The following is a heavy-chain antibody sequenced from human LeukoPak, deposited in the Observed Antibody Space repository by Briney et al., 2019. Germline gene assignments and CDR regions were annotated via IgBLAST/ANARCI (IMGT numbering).Heavy chain of an antibody. CDR2: IYSGGST. D-gene: IGHD3-3*01. CDR3: ARTPPLEWFLYWYFDL. CDR1: GFTFSSYS. V-gene: IGHV3-53*01. J-gene: IGHJ2*01. Sequence: GGSLRLSCAASGFTFSSYSMNWVRQAPGKGLERVSVIYSGGSTYYADSVKGRFTISRDNSKNTLYLQMNSLRAEDTAVYYCARTPPLEWFLYWYFDLWGRGTLVTVSS.